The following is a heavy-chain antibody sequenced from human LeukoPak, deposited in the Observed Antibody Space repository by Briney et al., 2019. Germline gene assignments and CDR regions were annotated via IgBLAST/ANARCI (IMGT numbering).Heavy chain of an antibody. J-gene: IGHJ4*02. CDR3: ARGGYELSFDY. D-gene: IGHD3-10*01. CDR1: GFTFNAYS. CDR2: ISRASESI. Sequence: GGSLRLSCAASGFTFNAYSMGWVRQAPGKGLEWVSIISRASESIFYADSVKGRFTISRDNAKNSLYLQMNSLRAEDTAVYYCARGGYELSFDYWGQGTLVTVSS. V-gene: IGHV3-21*01.